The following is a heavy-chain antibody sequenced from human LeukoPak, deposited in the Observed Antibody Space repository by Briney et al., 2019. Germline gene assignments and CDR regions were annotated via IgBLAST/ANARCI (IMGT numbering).Heavy chain of an antibody. D-gene: IGHD5-18*01. Sequence: PGGSLRLSCAASGFTVSSNYMSWVRQAPGKGLEWVSVIYSGGSTYYADSVKGRFTISRDNSKNTLYLQMNSLRAEDTAVYYCARVGKSNSGDGSYSYGPKRGHYYYYYYMDVWGKGTTVTISS. CDR1: GFTVSSNY. V-gene: IGHV3-53*01. CDR2: IYSGGST. CDR3: ARVGKSNSGDGSYSYGPKRGHYYYYYYMDV. J-gene: IGHJ6*03.